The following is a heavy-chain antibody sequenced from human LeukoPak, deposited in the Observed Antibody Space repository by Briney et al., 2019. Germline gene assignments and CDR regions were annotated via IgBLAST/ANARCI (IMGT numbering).Heavy chain of an antibody. CDR3: ARETSIAVAGIYPH. D-gene: IGHD6-19*01. CDR1: GFTFSSYA. V-gene: IGHV3-64*01. Sequence: GGSLRLSCAASGFTFSSYAMHWVRQAPGKGLEYVSAISSNGGSTYYANSVKGRSTISRDNSKNTLYLQMNSLRAEDTAVYYCARETSIAVAGIYPHWGQGTLVTVSS. J-gene: IGHJ4*02. CDR2: ISSNGGST.